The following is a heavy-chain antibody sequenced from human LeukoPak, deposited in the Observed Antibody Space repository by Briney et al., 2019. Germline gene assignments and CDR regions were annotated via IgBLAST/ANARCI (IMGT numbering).Heavy chain of an antibody. V-gene: IGHV1-2*06. CDR3: ARDLSYGGNSGDAFNI. CDR1: GYTFTGYY. J-gene: IGHJ3*02. D-gene: IGHD4-23*01. CDR2: INPNSGGT. Sequence: GASVKVSCKASGYTFTGYYMHWVRQAPGQGLEWMGRINPNSGGTNYAQKFQGRVTMTRDTSISTAYMELSRLRSDDTAVYDCARDLSYGGNSGDAFNIWGQGTMVTVSS.